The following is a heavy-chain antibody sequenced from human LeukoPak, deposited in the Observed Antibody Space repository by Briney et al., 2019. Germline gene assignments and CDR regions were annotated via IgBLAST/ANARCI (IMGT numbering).Heavy chain of an antibody. CDR1: GYTFTGYY. D-gene: IGHD3-10*01. J-gene: IGHJ3*02. CDR2: ISAYNGNT. V-gene: IGHV1-18*04. Sequence: ASVKVSCKASGYTFTGYYMHWVRQAPGQGLEWMGWISAYNGNTNYAQKLQGRVTMTTDTSTSTAYMELRSLRPDDTAVYYCARDYHYYGSGSYPDAFDIWGQGTMVTVSS. CDR3: ARDYHYYGSGSYPDAFDI.